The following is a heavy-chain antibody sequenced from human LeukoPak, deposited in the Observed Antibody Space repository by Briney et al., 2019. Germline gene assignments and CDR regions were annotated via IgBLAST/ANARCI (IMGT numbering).Heavy chain of an antibody. CDR3: ARGLELYYYDSSGYYDY. Sequence: PSETLSLTCAVYDGSFSGYYWSWIRQPPGKGLEWIGEINHSGSTNYNPSLKSRVTISVDTPKNQFSLKLSSVTAADTAVYYCARGLELYYYDSSGYYDYWGQGTLVTVSS. V-gene: IGHV4-34*01. CDR2: INHSGST. J-gene: IGHJ4*02. D-gene: IGHD3-22*01. CDR1: DGSFSGYY.